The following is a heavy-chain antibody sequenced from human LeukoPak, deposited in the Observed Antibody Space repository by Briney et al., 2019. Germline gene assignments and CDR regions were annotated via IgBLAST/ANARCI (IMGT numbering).Heavy chain of an antibody. V-gene: IGHV3-23*01. Sequence: GGSLRLSCAASGFTFTSSAMSWVRQAPGKVLEWVSVISGSGHTTDYADSVKGRFTVSRDNSKNTLYLQMNSLRAEDTAVYFCAKEPHILTGYYTDYFDSWGQGTLVTVSS. CDR2: ISGSGHTT. J-gene: IGHJ4*02. CDR3: AKEPHILTGYYTDYFDS. D-gene: IGHD3-9*01. CDR1: GFTFTSSA.